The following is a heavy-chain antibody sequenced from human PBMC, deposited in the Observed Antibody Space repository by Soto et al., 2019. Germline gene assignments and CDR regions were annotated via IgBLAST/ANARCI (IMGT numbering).Heavy chain of an antibody. Sequence: PGGSLRLSCAASGFAFSDYYMSWIRQAPGKGLEWVSYISSSGSTIYYADSVKGRFTISRDNAKNSLYLQMNSPRAEDTAVYYCARDSRWFGELFDPWGQGTLVTVSS. CDR1: GFAFSDYY. D-gene: IGHD3-10*01. J-gene: IGHJ5*02. V-gene: IGHV3-11*01. CDR2: ISSSGSTI. CDR3: ARDSRWFGELFDP.